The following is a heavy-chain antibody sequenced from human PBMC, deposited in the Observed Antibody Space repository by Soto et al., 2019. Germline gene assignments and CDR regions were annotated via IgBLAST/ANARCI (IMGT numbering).Heavy chain of an antibody. CDR3: ARCGYYDSSGYYPYFDY. J-gene: IGHJ4*02. Sequence: PSETLSLTCTVSGGSISSAYWSWIRHPPGKGLEWIGYIYYSGSTNYNPSLKSRVTISVDTSKNQFSLKLSSVTAADTAVYYCARCGYYDSSGYYPYFDYWGQGTLVTVSS. D-gene: IGHD3-22*01. CDR1: GGSISSAY. V-gene: IGHV4-59*01. CDR2: IYYSGST.